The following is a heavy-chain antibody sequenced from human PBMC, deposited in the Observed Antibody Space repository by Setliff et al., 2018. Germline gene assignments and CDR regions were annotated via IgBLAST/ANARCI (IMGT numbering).Heavy chain of an antibody. CDR3: ARTGTYRYFDY. CDR1: GASISCGTYY. D-gene: IGHD1-1*01. CDR2: IHYRGTT. Sequence: PSETLSLTCTVSGASISCGTYYWAWIRQPPGKGLEWIGRIHYRGTTYSNASLASRLTISVDTSKNQFSLKLRSVTAADTAVYYCARTGTYRYFDYWGQGALVTVSS. J-gene: IGHJ4*02. V-gene: IGHV4-39*01.